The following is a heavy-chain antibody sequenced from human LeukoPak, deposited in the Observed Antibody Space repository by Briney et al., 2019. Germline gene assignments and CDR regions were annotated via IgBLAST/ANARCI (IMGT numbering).Heavy chain of an antibody. Sequence: PSETLSLTCAVYGGSFSGYYWSWIRQPPGKGLEWIGRIYSSGSTNYNPSLKSRVTMSVDTSKNQFSLKLTSVTAADTAVYYCARAPDVDWSAELDCWGQGTLVTVSS. D-gene: IGHD3/OR15-3a*01. J-gene: IGHJ4*02. CDR2: IYSSGST. CDR1: GGSFSGYY. V-gene: IGHV4-59*10. CDR3: ARAPDVDWSAELDC.